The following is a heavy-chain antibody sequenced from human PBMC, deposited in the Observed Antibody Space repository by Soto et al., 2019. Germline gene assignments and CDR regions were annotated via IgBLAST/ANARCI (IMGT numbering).Heavy chain of an antibody. Sequence: SETLSLTCTVSGGSISSYYWSWIRQPPGKGLEWIGYIYYSGSTNYNPSLKSRVTISVDTSKNQFSLKLSSVTAPDTAVYYCARSTRPKKFDPWGQGTLVTVSS. J-gene: IGHJ5*02. CDR3: ARSTRPKKFDP. V-gene: IGHV4-59*01. D-gene: IGHD1-1*01. CDR2: IYYSGST. CDR1: GGSISSYY.